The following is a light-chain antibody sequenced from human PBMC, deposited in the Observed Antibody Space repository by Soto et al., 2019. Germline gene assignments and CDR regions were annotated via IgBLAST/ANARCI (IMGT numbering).Light chain of an antibody. CDR1: QDIRSS. Sequence: DIQLTQSPSFLSASVGGRLSITCRDSQDIRSSLAWYQQKPGKAPNLLIYTVSTLQSGVPSRFSGSRPGTEFTLTISSLQPEDFATYYCQQFNSSPFTFGGGTKVEI. J-gene: IGKJ4*01. CDR3: QQFNSSPFT. CDR2: TVS. V-gene: IGKV1-9*01.